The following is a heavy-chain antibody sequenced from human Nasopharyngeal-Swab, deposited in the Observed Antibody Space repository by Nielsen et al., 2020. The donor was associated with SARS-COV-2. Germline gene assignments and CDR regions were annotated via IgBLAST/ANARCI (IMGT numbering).Heavy chain of an antibody. CDR3: ARVGWRFHYYFDY. Sequence: GGSLRLSCAASGFTFSTYWMSWVRQAPGKGLEWVANIKQDGSEKYYVDSVKGRFTISRDNAKNSLYLQMNSLRAEDTAVYYCARVGWRFHYYFDYWGQGTLVTVSS. J-gene: IGHJ4*02. D-gene: IGHD2-15*01. CDR1: GFTFSTYW. CDR2: IKQDGSEK. V-gene: IGHV3-7*01.